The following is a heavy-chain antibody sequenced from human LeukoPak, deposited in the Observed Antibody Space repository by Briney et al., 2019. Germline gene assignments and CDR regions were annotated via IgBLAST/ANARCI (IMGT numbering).Heavy chain of an antibody. Sequence: SVKVSCKASGGTSSSYAISWVRQAPGQGLEWMGGIIPIFGTANYAQKFQGRVTITADESTSTAYMELSSLRSEDTAVYYCAREVLGRRIAVAAMDYWGQGTLVTVSS. D-gene: IGHD6-19*01. J-gene: IGHJ4*02. CDR2: IIPIFGTA. CDR3: AREVLGRRIAVAAMDY. V-gene: IGHV1-69*13. CDR1: GGTSSSYA.